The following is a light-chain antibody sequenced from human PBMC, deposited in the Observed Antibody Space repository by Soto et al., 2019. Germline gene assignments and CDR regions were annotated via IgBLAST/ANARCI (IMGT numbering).Light chain of an antibody. Sequence: DIQMTQSPSSLSASIGDRVTITCRASQGISIYLAWYQQKPGKVPKLLIYAASTLQSGVPSRFSGSGSGTDFTLTISSLQPEDVATYYCQKYNSAPHTFGQGTKLEIK. J-gene: IGKJ2*01. V-gene: IGKV1-27*01. CDR1: QGISIY. CDR3: QKYNSAPHT. CDR2: AAS.